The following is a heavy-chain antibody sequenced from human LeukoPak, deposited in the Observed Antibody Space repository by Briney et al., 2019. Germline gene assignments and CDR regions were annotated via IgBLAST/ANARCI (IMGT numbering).Heavy chain of an antibody. Sequence: ASVKVSCKASGGTFSSYAISWVRQAPGQGLEWMGGIIPIFGTANYAQKFQGRVTITADESTSTAYMELSSLRSEDTAVYYCARKRGCSYGPFDYWGQGTLVTVSS. CDR2: IIPIFGTA. V-gene: IGHV1-69*01. D-gene: IGHD5-18*01. CDR3: ARKRGCSYGPFDY. CDR1: GGTFSSYA. J-gene: IGHJ4*02.